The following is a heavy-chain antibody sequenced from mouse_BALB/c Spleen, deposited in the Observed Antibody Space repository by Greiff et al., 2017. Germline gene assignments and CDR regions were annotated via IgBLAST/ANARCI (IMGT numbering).Heavy chain of an antibody. D-gene: IGHD2-4*01. J-gene: IGHJ4*01. V-gene: IGHV3-2*02. CDR3: ARSPSTMITHYYAMDY. CDR2: ISYSGST. CDR1: GYSITSDYA. Sequence: EVKLMESGPGLVKPSQSLSLTCTVTGYSITSDYAWTWIRQFPGNKLEWMGYISYSGSTSYNPSLKSRISITRDTSKNQFFLQLNSVTTEDTATYYCARSPSTMITHYYAMDYWGQGTSVTVSS.